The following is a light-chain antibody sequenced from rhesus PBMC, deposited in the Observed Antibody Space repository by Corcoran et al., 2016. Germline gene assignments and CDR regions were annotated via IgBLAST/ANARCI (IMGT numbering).Light chain of an antibody. J-gene: IGKJ4*01. Sequence: DVQMTQSPSFLSASVGDTVTIICRASQDIKSYLAWYQQKPGQAPKLLIYKASTLQSGAPSRFSGSGSGTHFTLPISSLQPDDFAIYYCQQHNTYPLTFGGGAPVEVK. V-gene: IGKV1-25*01. CDR1: QDIKSY. CDR3: QQHNTYPLT. CDR2: KAS.